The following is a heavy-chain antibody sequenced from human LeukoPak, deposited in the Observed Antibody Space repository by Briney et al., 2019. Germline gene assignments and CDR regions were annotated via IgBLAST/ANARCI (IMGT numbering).Heavy chain of an antibody. V-gene: IGHV4-59*01. CDR2: IYYSGST. CDR1: GGSISSYY. J-gene: IGHJ4*02. Sequence: SETLSLTCTVSGGSISSYYWSWIRQPPGKGLEWIGYIYYSGSTNYNPSLKSRGTISVDTSKNQFSLKLSSVTAADTAVYYCASLAGTPRYFDYWGQGTLVTVSS. CDR3: ASLAGTPRYFDY. D-gene: IGHD3-10*01.